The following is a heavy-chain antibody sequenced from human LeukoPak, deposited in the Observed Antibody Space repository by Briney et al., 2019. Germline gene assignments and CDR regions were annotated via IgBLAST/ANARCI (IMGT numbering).Heavy chain of an antibody. D-gene: IGHD1-26*01. J-gene: IGHJ4*02. V-gene: IGHV3-48*04. CDR3: ARDPDLGSRHDY. CDR2: ISSSGSTI. CDR1: GFTFSSYS. Sequence: GGSLRLSCAASGFTFSSYSMNWVRQAPGKGLEWVSYISSSGSTIYYADSVKGRFTISRDNAKNSLYLQMNSLRAEDTAVYYCARDPDLGSRHDYWGQGTLVTVSS.